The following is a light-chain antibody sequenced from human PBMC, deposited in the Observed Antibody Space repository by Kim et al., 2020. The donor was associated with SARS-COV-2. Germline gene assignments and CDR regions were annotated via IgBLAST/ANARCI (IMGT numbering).Light chain of an antibody. CDR2: DAS. J-gene: IGKJ4*01. CDR3: QQRSNWPLT. Sequence: LAPGGRATLSCSARQNVDNDLAWYQQKPGQAPRLLIYDASNRATGIPARFSGSGSGTDFTLTISSLEHEDFAVYYCQQRSNWPLTFGGGTKVDIK. CDR1: QNVDND. V-gene: IGKV3-11*01.